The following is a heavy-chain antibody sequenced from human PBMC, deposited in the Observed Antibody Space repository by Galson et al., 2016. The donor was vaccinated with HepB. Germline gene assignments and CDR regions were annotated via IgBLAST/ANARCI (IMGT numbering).Heavy chain of an antibody. D-gene: IGHD6-6*01. Sequence: SLRLSCAASGFTVSDYYMTWVRQAPGKGLEWVSVVFLGGSTYYAQSVGGRFTISRDDSKNTLHLQMNSLTAEDTAVYFCARDPRGITARLRGDHTGGFDSWGQGILVTVSS. J-gene: IGHJ5*01. V-gene: IGHV3-53*01. CDR2: VFLGGST. CDR3: ARDPRGITARLRGDHTGGFDS. CDR1: GFTVSDYY.